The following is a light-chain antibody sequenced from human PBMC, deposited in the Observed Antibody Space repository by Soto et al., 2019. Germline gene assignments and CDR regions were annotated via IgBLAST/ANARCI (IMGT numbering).Light chain of an antibody. J-gene: IGKJ1*01. CDR3: QQYNSNPWT. V-gene: IGKV1-5*03. CDR2: KAS. Sequence: DIQMTQSPSTLSAYVGDRVNITCRASQSISIWLAWYQQKPGKAPNLLIYKASSLEGGVPSRFSGSGSGTEFTLTINSLQPDDFATYYCQQYNSNPWTFGQGTKVEIK. CDR1: QSISIW.